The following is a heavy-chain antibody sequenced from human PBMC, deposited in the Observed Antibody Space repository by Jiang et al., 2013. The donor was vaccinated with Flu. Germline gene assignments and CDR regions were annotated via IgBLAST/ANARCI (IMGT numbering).Heavy chain of an antibody. V-gene: IGHV4-59*01. CDR1: GGIISSYY. CDR3: ARDAGPILIGYYTGMDV. Sequence: GPGLVKPSETLSLTCAVSGGIISSYYWSWIRQSPGKGLQWIGYIYYSGTTKYNPSLESRVTISVDTSKNQFSLKLSSVTAADTAVYYCARDAGPILIGYYTGMDVWGQGTTVTVSS. J-gene: IGHJ6*02. CDR2: IYYSGTT. D-gene: IGHD3-9*01.